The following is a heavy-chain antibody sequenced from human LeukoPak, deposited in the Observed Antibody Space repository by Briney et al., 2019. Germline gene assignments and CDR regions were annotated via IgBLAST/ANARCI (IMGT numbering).Heavy chain of an antibody. J-gene: IGHJ4*02. CDR3: AKDLLRMTMVRVFQTLFDY. D-gene: IGHD3-10*01. CDR2: ISGSGGST. CDR1: GFTFSSYA. Sequence: GGSLRLSCAASGFTFSSYAMSWVRQAPGKGLEWFSAISGSGGSTYYADSVKGRFTISRANSKNTLYLQMNSLRAEDTAVYYCAKDLLRMTMVRVFQTLFDYWGQGTLVTVSS. V-gene: IGHV3-23*01.